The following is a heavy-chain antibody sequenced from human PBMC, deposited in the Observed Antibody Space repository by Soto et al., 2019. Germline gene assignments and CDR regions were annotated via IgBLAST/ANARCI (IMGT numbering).Heavy chain of an antibody. V-gene: IGHV1-3*01. Sequence: ASVKVSCKASGYTFTSYAMHWVRQAPGQRLEWMGWINAGNGNTKYSQKFQGRVTITRDTSASTAYMELSSLRSEDTAVYYCARIYSGSYSIYAFDTWGQGTMVTVSS. CDR1: GYTFTSYA. CDR3: ARIYSGSYSIYAFDT. D-gene: IGHD1-26*01. CDR2: INAGNGNT. J-gene: IGHJ3*02.